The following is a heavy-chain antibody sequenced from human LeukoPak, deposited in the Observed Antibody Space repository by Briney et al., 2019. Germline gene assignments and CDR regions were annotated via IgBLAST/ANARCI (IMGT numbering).Heavy chain of an antibody. J-gene: IGHJ3*02. Sequence: PSETLSLTCTVSGGSISSYYWSWIRQPAGKGLAWIGRIYTSGSTNYNPSLKSRVTMSVDTSKNQFSLKLSSVTAADTAVYYCAREVGDSDYYDSSGYYWDAFDIWGQGTVVTVSS. CDR2: IYTSGST. CDR1: GGSISSYY. V-gene: IGHV4-4*07. CDR3: AREVGDSDYYDSSGYYWDAFDI. D-gene: IGHD3-22*01.